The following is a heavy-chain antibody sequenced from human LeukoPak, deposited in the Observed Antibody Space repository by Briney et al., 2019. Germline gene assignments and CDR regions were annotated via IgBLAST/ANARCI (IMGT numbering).Heavy chain of an antibody. D-gene: IGHD3-22*01. J-gene: IGHJ4*02. Sequence: ASVKVSCKVSGYTLTELSMHWVRQAPGKGLEWMGGFDPEDGETIYAQKFQGRVTMTEDTSTDTAYTELSSLRSEDTAVYYCATGKTYYYDSSEGSFDYWGQGTLVTVSS. CDR3: ATGKTYYYDSSEGSFDY. CDR1: GYTLTELS. CDR2: FDPEDGET. V-gene: IGHV1-24*01.